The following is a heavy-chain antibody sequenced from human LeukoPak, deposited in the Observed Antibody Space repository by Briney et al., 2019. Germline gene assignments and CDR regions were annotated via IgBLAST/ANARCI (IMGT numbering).Heavy chain of an antibody. Sequence: GGSLRLSCAASGFTFSSYAMSWVRQAPGKGLEWVSAISGSGGSTYYADSVKGRFTISRDNSKNTLYLQMNSLRAEDTAVYYCAKIVVPAASRQAGWFDPWGQGTLDTVSS. CDR3: AKIVVPAASRQAGWFDP. D-gene: IGHD2-2*01. CDR1: GFTFSSYA. V-gene: IGHV3-23*01. CDR2: ISGSGGST. J-gene: IGHJ5*02.